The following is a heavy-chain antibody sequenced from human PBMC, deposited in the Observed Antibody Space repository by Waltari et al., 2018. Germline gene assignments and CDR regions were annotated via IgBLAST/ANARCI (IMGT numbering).Heavy chain of an antibody. V-gene: IGHV4-39*01. CDR2: IYFTGST. CDR1: GTSVTPPNYF. J-gene: IGHJ4*02. CDR3: ARGIWQQLAHFDS. Sequence: QLHLQLSGPGLVQPSETLALTCAVSGTSVTPPNYFWGWIRQPPGKGLELIGRIYFTGSTDYNPSLKSRVTISIDTSTNQFSLNLRSVTAADTAVYYCARGIWQQLAHFDSWGQGTLVTVSS. D-gene: IGHD6-13*01.